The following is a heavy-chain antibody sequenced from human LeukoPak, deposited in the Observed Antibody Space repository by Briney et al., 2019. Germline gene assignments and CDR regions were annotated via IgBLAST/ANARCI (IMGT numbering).Heavy chain of an antibody. J-gene: IGHJ5*02. V-gene: IGHV4-4*09. CDR3: ARRVDYTTSSYFFEP. CDR1: GHSFSSYY. CDR2: IYSRGGT. D-gene: IGHD2-2*02. Sequence: SETLSLTCTVSGHSFSSYYWSWIRQPPGKGLEWIGYIYSRGGTNYNPSLKSRVTISIDTSKNQFSLKLTSVTAADTAVYYCARRVDYTTSSYFFEPWGQGALVTVSS.